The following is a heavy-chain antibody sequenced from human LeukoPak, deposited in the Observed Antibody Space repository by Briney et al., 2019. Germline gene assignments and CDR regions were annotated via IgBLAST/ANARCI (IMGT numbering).Heavy chain of an antibody. D-gene: IGHD1-26*01. V-gene: IGHV4-59*01. CDR2: VHYSGTT. J-gene: IGHJ4*02. Sequence: KSSETLSLTCTVSGGTISGYYWSWIRQPPGQGLEWIGNVHYSGTTNYSPSLKSRVTISVDSSKKQFSLKLTSVTPADTGVYYCARGGRSGSYTYYFDYWGLGSLVTVSS. CDR1: GGTISGYY. CDR3: ARGGRSGSYTYYFDY.